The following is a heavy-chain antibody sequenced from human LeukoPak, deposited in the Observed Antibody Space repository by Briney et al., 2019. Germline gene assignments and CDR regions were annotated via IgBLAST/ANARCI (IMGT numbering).Heavy chain of an antibody. Sequence: GASVKVSCKASGYTFTSYAMNWVRQAPGQGLEWMGWINTNTGNPTYAQGFTGRFVFSLDTSVSTAYLQISSLKAEDTAVYYCVRDEGILGYYDSSGYADDYWGQGTLVTVSS. J-gene: IGHJ4*02. CDR2: INTNTGNP. D-gene: IGHD3-22*01. CDR3: VRDEGILGYYDSSGYADDY. CDR1: GYTFTSYA. V-gene: IGHV7-4-1*02.